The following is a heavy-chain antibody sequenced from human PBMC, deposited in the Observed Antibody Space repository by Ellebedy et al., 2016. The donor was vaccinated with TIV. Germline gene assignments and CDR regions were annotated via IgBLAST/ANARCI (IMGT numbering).Heavy chain of an antibody. Sequence: SVKVSCXASGGTFSSYAISWVRQAPGQGLEWMGRIIPILGIANYAQKFQGRVTITADKSTSTAYMELSSLRSEDTAVYYCARDYYDSSGYYTPPDYWGQGTLVTVSS. D-gene: IGHD3-22*01. V-gene: IGHV1-69*04. CDR3: ARDYYDSSGYYTPPDY. CDR2: IIPILGIA. J-gene: IGHJ4*02. CDR1: GGTFSSYA.